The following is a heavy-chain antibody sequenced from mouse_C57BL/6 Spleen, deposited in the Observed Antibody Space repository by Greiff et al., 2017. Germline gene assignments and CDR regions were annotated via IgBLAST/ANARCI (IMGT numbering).Heavy chain of an antibody. CDR2: IDPEDGET. Sequence: EVHLVESGAELVKPGASVKLSCTASGFNIKDYYMHWVKQRTEQGLEWIGRIDPEDGETKYAPKFQGKATITADTSSNTAYLQLSSLTSEDTAVYYCARSPYGYDTLYYAMDYWGQGTSVTVSS. J-gene: IGHJ4*01. CDR3: ARSPYGYDTLYYAMDY. CDR1: GFNIKDYY. D-gene: IGHD2-2*01. V-gene: IGHV14-2*01.